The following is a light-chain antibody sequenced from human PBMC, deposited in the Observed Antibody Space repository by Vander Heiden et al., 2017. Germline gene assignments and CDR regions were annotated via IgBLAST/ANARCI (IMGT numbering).Light chain of an antibody. CDR1: QSVSNNY. CDR2: DSS. V-gene: IGKV3-20*01. Sequence: IVLTQPPGTLSLSPGERATLSCRASQSVSNNYLAWYQQKPGQAPRLLIYDSSTRATDIPDRFSGSGSATDFTLTISTLEPDDVGVYYCQQYAKSIGSFGQGTKLEI. CDR3: QQYAKSIGS. J-gene: IGKJ2*03.